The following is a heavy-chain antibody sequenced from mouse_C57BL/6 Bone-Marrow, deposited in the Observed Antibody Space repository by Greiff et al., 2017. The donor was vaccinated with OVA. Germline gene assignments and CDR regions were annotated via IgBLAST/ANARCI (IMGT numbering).Heavy chain of an antibody. CDR3: ARLTGKGY. J-gene: IGHJ2*01. Sequence: QVQLQQPGAELVMPGASVKLSCKASGYTFTSYWMHWVKQRPGQGLEWIGEIDPSDSYTNYNQKFKGKSTLTVDKSSSTAYMQLSSLTSEDSAVYYCARLTGKGYWGQGTTLTVSS. CDR1: GYTFTSYW. D-gene: IGHD4-1*01. V-gene: IGHV1-69*01. CDR2: IDPSDSYT.